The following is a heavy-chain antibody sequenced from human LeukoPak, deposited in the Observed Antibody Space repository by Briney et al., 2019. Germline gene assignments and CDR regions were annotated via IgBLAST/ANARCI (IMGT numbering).Heavy chain of an antibody. CDR3: AREVVPYPRGDY. D-gene: IGHD2-15*01. CDR1: GFTVSSNY. CDR2: IYSGGST. Sequence: GGSLRLSCAASGFTVSSNYMSWVRQAPGKGLEWVSLIYSGGSTYYADSVKGRFTISRDNSKNTLYLQMNSLRAEDTAVYYCAREVVPYPRGDYWGQGTLVTVSS. V-gene: IGHV3-53*01. J-gene: IGHJ4*02.